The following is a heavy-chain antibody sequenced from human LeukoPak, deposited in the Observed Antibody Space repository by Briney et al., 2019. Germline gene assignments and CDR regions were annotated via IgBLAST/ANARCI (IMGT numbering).Heavy chain of an antibody. CDR2: INHSGST. J-gene: IGHJ4*02. CDR1: GGSFSGYY. V-gene: IGHV4-34*01. CDR3: ARGLRNYGVHYFDY. Sequence: PSGTLSLTCAVYGGSFSGYYWSWIRQPPGKGLEWIGEINHSGSTNYNPSLKSRVTISVDTSKNQFSLKLSSVTAADTAVYYCARGLRNYGVHYFDYWGQGTLVTVSS. D-gene: IGHD1-7*01.